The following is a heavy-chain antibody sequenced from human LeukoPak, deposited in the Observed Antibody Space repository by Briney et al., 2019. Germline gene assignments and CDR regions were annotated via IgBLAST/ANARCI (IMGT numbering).Heavy chain of an antibody. CDR1: GFTFSSYA. D-gene: IGHD3-22*01. CDR3: AREYYDSSGRLPVDAFDI. CDR2: ISYDGSNK. Sequence: GGSLRLSCAASGFTFSSYAMHWVRQAPGKGLEWVAVISYDGSNKYYADSVKGRFTISGDNSKNTLYLQMNSLRAEDTAVYYCAREYYDSSGRLPVDAFDIWGQGTMVTVSS. J-gene: IGHJ3*02. V-gene: IGHV3-30-3*01.